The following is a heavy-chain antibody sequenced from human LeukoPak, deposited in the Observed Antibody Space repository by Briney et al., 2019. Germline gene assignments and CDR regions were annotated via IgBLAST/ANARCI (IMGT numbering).Heavy chain of an antibody. CDR3: ARGRDPPYYFGMDV. CDR1: GGSINSAGYF. J-gene: IGHJ6*04. Sequence: SETLSLTCTVSGGSINSAGYFWVRIRQHPGQGLEWIGYIYYPGSTYYNPSLKSRVTMSVDTSKNQFSLWLKSVTAADTAVYYCARGRDPPYYFGMDVWGKGTTVTVSS. CDR2: IYYPGST. V-gene: IGHV4-31*03.